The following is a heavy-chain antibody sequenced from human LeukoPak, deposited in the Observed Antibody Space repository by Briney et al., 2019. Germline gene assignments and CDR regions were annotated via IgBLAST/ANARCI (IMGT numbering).Heavy chain of an antibody. CDR1: GGSFSGYY. J-gene: IGHJ4*02. D-gene: IGHD6-19*01. CDR2: INHSGST. CDR3: ARGSQVAVAGTGLHY. Sequence: SETLSLTCAVYGGSFSGYYWSWIRQPPGKGLEWIGEINHSGSTNYNPSLKSRVTISVDTSKNQFSLKLSSVTAADTAVYYCARGSQVAVAGTGLHYWGQGTLVTVSS. V-gene: IGHV4-34*01.